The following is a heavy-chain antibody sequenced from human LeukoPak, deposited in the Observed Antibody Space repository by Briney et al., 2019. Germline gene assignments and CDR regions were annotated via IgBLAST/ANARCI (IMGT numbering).Heavy chain of an antibody. V-gene: IGHV4-61*02. Sequence: SETLSLTCTVSAGSISSGSYYWSWIRQPAGKGLEWIGRIYTSGSTNYNPSLKSRVTISVDTSKNQFSLKLSSVTAADTAVYYCARERVVGATPVDYWGQGTLVTVSS. CDR3: ARERVVGATPVDY. D-gene: IGHD1-26*01. J-gene: IGHJ4*02. CDR2: IYTSGST. CDR1: AGSISSGSYY.